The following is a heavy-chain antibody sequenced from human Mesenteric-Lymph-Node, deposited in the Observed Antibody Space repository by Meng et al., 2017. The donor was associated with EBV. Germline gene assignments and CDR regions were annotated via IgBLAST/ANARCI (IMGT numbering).Heavy chain of an antibody. CDR1: GFTFRNYV. D-gene: IGHD1-26*01. Sequence: QVQLVESGGGVVQPGRSLRLSCAASGFTFRNYVVHWVRQPPGKGLEWVALISYDGSNKYYADSVKGRFTISRDNSKNTLFLQMNSLRAEDTAVYYCTRSVVATTNWFDPWGQGTLVTVSS. J-gene: IGHJ5*02. CDR2: ISYDGSNK. CDR3: TRSVVATTNWFDP. V-gene: IGHV3-30-3*01.